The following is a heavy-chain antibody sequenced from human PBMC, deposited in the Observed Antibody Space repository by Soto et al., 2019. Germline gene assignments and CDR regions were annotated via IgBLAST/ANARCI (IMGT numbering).Heavy chain of an antibody. V-gene: IGHV3-30-3*01. D-gene: IGHD3-16*02. CDR1: GFTFSSYA. CDR3: GRGGGRDYVWGSYRYGAGDY. J-gene: IGHJ4*02. CDR2: ISYDGSNK. Sequence: QVQLVESGGGVVQPGRSLRLSCAASGFTFSSYAMHWVRQAPGKGLEWVAVISYDGSNKYYADSVKGRFTISRDNSKNLLYLQMNRLRAEDTAVYYCGRGGGRDYVWGSYRYGAGDYWGQGTLVTVSS.